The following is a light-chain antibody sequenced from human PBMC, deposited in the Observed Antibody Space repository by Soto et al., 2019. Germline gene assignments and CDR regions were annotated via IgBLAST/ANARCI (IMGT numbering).Light chain of an antibody. CDR1: QSVSSN. V-gene: IGKV3-15*01. CDR3: QHYNNWPPELT. Sequence: EIVMTQSPATLSVSPGERATLSCRASQSVSSNLAWYQQKPGQAPRPIIYGASTRATGIPARFSGSGSGTEFTLTISSLQAEDFAVYYCQHYNNWPPELTFGGGTKVEIK. J-gene: IGKJ4*01. CDR2: GAS.